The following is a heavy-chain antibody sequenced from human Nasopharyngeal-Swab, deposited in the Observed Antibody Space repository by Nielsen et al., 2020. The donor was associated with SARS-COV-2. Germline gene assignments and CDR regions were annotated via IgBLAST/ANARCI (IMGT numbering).Heavy chain of an antibody. CDR1: GYTFTGYY. Sequence: ASVKVSCKASGYTFTGYYMHWVRQAPGQGLEWMGRINPNSGGTNYAQKFQGRVTMTRDTSISTAYMELSRLRSDDTAVYYCARGGAYYGSGSFNSDAFDIWGQGTMVTVSS. V-gene: IGHV1-2*06. CDR2: INPNSGGT. J-gene: IGHJ3*02. CDR3: ARGGAYYGSGSFNSDAFDI. D-gene: IGHD3-10*01.